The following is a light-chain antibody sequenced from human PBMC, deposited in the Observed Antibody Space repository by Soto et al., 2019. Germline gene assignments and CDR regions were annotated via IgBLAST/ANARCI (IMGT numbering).Light chain of an antibody. V-gene: IGKV1-27*01. CDR1: QGVIIS. J-gene: IGKJ5*01. Sequence: IQMTQSPSSLSASVGDRVTITCRAIQGVIISLAWYQQKPGDVPKLLIYAASTLQSGVPSGLSGSGSGTDVTLTISSLQRKDLATNYCQNHNRPLITFGQGKRPEIK. CDR2: AAS. CDR3: QNHNRPLIT.